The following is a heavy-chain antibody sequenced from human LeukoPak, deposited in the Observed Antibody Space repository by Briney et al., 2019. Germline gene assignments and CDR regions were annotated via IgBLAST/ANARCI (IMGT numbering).Heavy chain of an antibody. CDR2: ISSSSSYI. CDR3: ARYYDILTGYYRDFDY. D-gene: IGHD3-9*01. V-gene: IGHV3-21*01. CDR1: GFTFSSYS. Sequence: GESLKISSAATGFTFSSYSMNWVRQAQGKGLEWVSSISSSSSYIYYADSVKGRFTISRDNAKNSLYLQMNSLRAEDTAVYYCARYYDILTGYYRDFDYWGQGTLVTVSS. J-gene: IGHJ4*02.